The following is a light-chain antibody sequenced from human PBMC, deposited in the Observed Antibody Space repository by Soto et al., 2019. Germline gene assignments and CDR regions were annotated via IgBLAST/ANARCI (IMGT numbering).Light chain of an antibody. V-gene: IGLV2-23*01. J-gene: IGLJ2*01. CDR1: SSDVGGYNL. Sequence: QSALTQPASVSGSPGQSITISCTGTSSDVGGYNLVSWYQQHPGKAPKLMIYEGSKRPSGVSNRFSGSKSGNTASLTISGLQVEDEADYYCCSYAGSSTHVVFGGGTKVTVL. CDR3: CSYAGSSTHVV. CDR2: EGS.